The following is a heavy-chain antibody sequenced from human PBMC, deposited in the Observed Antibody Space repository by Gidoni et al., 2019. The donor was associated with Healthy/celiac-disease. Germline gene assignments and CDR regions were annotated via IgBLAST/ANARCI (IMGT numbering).Heavy chain of an antibody. D-gene: IGHD5-12*01. V-gene: IGHV3-11*01. CDR1: GFTFSDSY. CDR3: AREAEMATRPFDY. J-gene: IGHJ4*02. CDR2: ISSSGSTI. Sequence: QVQLVESGGGLVKPGWSLRLSGAASGFTFSDSYMSWIRQAPGKGLEWVSYISSSGSTIYYADSVKGRFTISRDNAKNSLYLQMNSLRAEDTAVYYCAREAEMATRPFDYWGQGTLVTVSS.